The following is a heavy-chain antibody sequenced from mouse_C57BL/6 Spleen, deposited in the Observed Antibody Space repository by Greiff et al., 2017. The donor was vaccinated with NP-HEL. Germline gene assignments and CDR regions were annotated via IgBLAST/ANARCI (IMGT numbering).Heavy chain of an antibody. CDR1: GYAFSSYW. D-gene: IGHD2-2*01. CDR3: AREGYDVSAWFAY. CDR2: IYPGDGDT. V-gene: IGHV1-80*01. J-gene: IGHJ3*01. Sequence: QVQLKESGAELVKPGASVKISCKASGYAFSSYWMNWVKQRPGKGLEWIGQIYPGDGDTNYNGKFKGKATLTADKSSSTAYMQLSSLTSEDSAVYFCAREGYDVSAWFAYWGQGTLVTVSA.